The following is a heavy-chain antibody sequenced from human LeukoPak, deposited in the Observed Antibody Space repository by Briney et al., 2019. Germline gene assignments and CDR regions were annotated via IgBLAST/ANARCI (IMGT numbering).Heavy chain of an antibody. CDR3: AREPGTVTLTYYYYYGMDV. D-gene: IGHD4-17*01. CDR1: GFTVSSNY. CDR2: IYSGGST. Sequence: GGSLRLSCAASGFTVSSNYMSWVRQAPGKGLEWVSVIYSGGSTYYADSVKGRFTISRDSSKNTLYLQMNSLRAEDTAVYYRAREPGTVTLTYYYYYGMDVWGQGTTVTVSS. J-gene: IGHJ6*02. V-gene: IGHV3-66*01.